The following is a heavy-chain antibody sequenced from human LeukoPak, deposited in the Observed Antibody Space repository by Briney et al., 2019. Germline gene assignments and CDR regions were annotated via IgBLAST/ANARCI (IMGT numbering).Heavy chain of an antibody. V-gene: IGHV3-21*01. Sequence: GGSLRLSCAASGFTFSSYSMNWVRQAPGKGLEWVSSISSSSSYIYYADSVKGRFTISRDNAKNSMYLQMDRLRAEDTAVYYCARASSMSTLPYYFDYWGQGTLVTVSS. CDR3: ARASSMSTLPYYFDY. CDR1: GFTFSSYS. J-gene: IGHJ4*02. D-gene: IGHD2/OR15-2a*01. CDR2: ISSSSSYI.